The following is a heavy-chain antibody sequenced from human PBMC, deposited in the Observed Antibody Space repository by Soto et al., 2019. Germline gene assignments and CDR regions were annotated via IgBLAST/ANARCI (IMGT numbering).Heavy chain of an antibody. J-gene: IGHJ4*02. CDR1: GGSFSGYY. Sequence: QVQLQQWGAGLLKPSETLSLTCAVYGGSFSGYYWSWIRQPPGKGLEWIGEINHSGSTNYNPSLKGRVTISVDTSKNQFSLKLSSVTAADTAVYYCARAGANRLAAVTYWGQGTLVTVSS. V-gene: IGHV4-34*01. CDR2: INHSGST. CDR3: ARAGANRLAAVTY. D-gene: IGHD6-13*01.